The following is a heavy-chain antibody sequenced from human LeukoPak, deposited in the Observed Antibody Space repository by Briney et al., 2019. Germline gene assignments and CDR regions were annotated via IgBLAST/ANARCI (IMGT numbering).Heavy chain of an antibody. V-gene: IGHV4-4*02. J-gene: IGHJ5*02. CDR2: IYHSGST. CDR3: ARLKEQWSPVTWFDP. CDR1: GGSISSSNW. D-gene: IGHD6-19*01. Sequence: SGTLSLTCAVSGGSISSSNWRSWVRQPPGKGLEWIGEIYHSGSTNYNPSLKSRVTISVDTSKNQFSLKLSSVTAADTAVYYCARLKEQWSPVTWFDPWGQGTLVTVSS.